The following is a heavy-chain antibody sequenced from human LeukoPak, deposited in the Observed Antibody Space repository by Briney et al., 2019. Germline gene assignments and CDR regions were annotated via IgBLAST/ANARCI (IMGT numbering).Heavy chain of an antibody. CDR3: ARERPTGVYHYYMDV. Sequence: HSQTLSLICAISGDSVLSNSAPWNWIRQSPSRGLEWLGRTYYRTKWYNDYAVSVKSRITINPDTSKNQFSLQLNSVTPEDTAVYYCARERPTGVYHYYMDVSGERTTVTVS. V-gene: IGHV6-1*01. CDR2: TYYRTKWYN. D-gene: IGHD3-3*01. CDR1: GDSVLSNSAP. J-gene: IGHJ6*03.